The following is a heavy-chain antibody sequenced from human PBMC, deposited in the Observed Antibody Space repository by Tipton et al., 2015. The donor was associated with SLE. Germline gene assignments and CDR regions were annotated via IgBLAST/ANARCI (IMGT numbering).Heavy chain of an antibody. D-gene: IGHD3-16*01. CDR2: MNPNSGNT. J-gene: IGHJ4*02. CDR1: GYTFSTYD. V-gene: IGHV1-8*01. CDR3: ARGGWGSPGY. Sequence: QLVQSGAEVKKPGASVRVSCTASGYTFSTYDINWVRQATGQGLEWMGWMNPNSGNTGYAQKFQGRVTMTRSTSINTAYMELSSLRSEDTAVYYCARGGWGSPGYWGQGTLVTVAS.